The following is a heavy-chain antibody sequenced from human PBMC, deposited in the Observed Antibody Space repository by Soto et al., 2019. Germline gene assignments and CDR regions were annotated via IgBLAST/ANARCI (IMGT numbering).Heavy chain of an antibody. J-gene: IGHJ4*02. D-gene: IGHD6-13*01. CDR3: AKTFGVPAAIGIAAAGNWDLQYYFDY. V-gene: IGHV3-23*01. Sequence: GGSLRLSWATSGFTFSSYAMSWVRPAPGKGLDWVSAIRGSGGSTYYADSVKGRFTISRDNSKNTLYLQMNSLRAEDTAAYYCAKTFGVPAAIGIAAAGNWDLQYYFDYWGQGTLVTVSS. CDR2: IRGSGGST. CDR1: GFTFSSYA.